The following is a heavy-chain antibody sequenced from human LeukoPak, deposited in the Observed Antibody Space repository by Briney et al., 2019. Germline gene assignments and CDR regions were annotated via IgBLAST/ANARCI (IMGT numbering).Heavy chain of an antibody. V-gene: IGHV4-59*01. CDR2: IYYSGST. Sequence: SETLSLTCTVAGGSISSYYWSWIRQPPGKGLEWIGYIYYSGSTNYNPSLKSRVTISVDTSKNQFSLKLSSVTAADTAVYYCASSGNYNWFDPWGQETLVTVSS. CDR1: GGSISSYY. CDR3: ASSGNYNWFDP. D-gene: IGHD1-1*01. J-gene: IGHJ5*02.